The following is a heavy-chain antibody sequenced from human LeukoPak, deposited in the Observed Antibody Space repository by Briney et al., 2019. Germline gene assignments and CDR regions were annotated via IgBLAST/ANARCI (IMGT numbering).Heavy chain of an antibody. CDR2: IYSSGST. J-gene: IGHJ4*02. V-gene: IGHV4-4*07. CDR1: GGSIRSYY. CDR3: ARGGSGTILFDY. D-gene: IGHD1-26*01. Sequence: SETLSLTCTVSGGSIRSYYWSWIRQPAGKGLEWIGRIYSSGSTNYNPSFESRVTMSEDASNNQFSLKLNSVTAADTAVYYCARGGSGTILFDYWGQGTLVTVSS.